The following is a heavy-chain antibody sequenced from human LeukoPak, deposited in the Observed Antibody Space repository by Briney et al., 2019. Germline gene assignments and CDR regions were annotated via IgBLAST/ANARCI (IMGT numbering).Heavy chain of an antibody. CDR3: AKDRWRDGSSSFDN. D-gene: IGHD6-6*01. J-gene: IGHJ4*02. CDR1: GYTFPSYS. V-gene: IGHV1-18*01. CDR2: ISTYDGNT. Sequence: ASVKVSCKASGYTFPSYSINWVRQAPGQGLEWMGWISTYDGNTNYAQKLQGGVTMTTDTSTSTAYMELRSLRSDDTAVYYCAKDRWRDGSSSFDNWGQGTLVTVSS.